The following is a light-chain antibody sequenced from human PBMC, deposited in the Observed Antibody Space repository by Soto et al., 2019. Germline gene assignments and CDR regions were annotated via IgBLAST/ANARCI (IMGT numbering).Light chain of an antibody. J-gene: IGLJ2*01. CDR1: SSDVGGYNY. CDR3: SSFAGNNNLV. CDR2: EVS. V-gene: IGLV2-8*01. Sequence: QSALTQPPSESGSPGQSVTISCTGTSSDVGGYNYVSWYQQHPGKAPKLIISEVSKRPSGVPDRFSGSKSGNTASLTVSGLQAEDEADYYCSSFAGNNNLVFGGGTKLTVL.